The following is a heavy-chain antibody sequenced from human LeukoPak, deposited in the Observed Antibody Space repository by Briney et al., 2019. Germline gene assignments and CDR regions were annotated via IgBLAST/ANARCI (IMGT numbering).Heavy chain of an antibody. CDR2: IFHSGST. J-gene: IGHJ4*02. Sequence: SETLSLTCAVSGGSVSSSNWWSWVRQPLGKGLEWIGEIFHSGSTNYNPSLKSRVTISLDKSKNQFSLKLTSVTAADTAVYYCAGYYCGGDCYSGYFDYWGQGILVTVSS. D-gene: IGHD2-21*02. V-gene: IGHV4-4*02. CDR3: AGYYCGGDCYSGYFDY. CDR1: GGSVSSSNW.